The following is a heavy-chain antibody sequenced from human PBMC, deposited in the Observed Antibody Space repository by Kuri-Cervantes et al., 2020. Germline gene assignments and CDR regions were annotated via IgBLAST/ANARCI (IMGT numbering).Heavy chain of an antibody. J-gene: IGHJ6*02. V-gene: IGHV4-39*07. CDR3: ARGARHPTYGMDV. D-gene: IGHD1-26*01. CDR2: IYYSGST. CDR1: GGSISSSSYY. Sequence: GSLRLSCTVSGGSISSSSYYWGWIRQPPGKGLEWIGSIYYSGSTYYNPSLKSRVTISVDTSKNQFSLKLSSVTAADTAVYYCARGARHPTYGMDVWGQGTTVTVSS.